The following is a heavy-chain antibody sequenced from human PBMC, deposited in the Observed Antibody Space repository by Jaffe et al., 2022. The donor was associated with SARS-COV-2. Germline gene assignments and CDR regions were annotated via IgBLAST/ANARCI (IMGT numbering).Heavy chain of an antibody. CDR3: GRHGLKGCSDRCYSSFFYYGMDV. CDR2: IFPGDSDI. D-gene: IGHD2-15*01. CDR1: GYSFSDYW. V-gene: IGHV5-51*01. Sequence: EVQLVQSGAEVKKPGESLKISCKGSGYSFSDYWIGWVRQMPGKGLEWMGIIFPGDSDIRYSPSFQGQVTISADKSTGTAYLQWSSLKASDTAMYYCGRHGLKGCSDRCYSSFFYYGMDVWGQGTTVTVSS. J-gene: IGHJ6*02.